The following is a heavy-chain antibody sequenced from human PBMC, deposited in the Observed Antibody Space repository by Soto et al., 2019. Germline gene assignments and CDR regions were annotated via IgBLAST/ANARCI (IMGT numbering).Heavy chain of an antibody. J-gene: IGHJ4*02. Sequence: PGGSLRLSCAASGFTFSSYGMHWVRQAPGKGLEWVAVISYDGSNKYYADSVKGRFTISRDNSKNTLYLQMNSLRAEDTAVYYCAKDHQRSSWHTGGRFDYWGQGTLVTVSS. CDR2: ISYDGSNK. D-gene: IGHD6-13*01. CDR1: GFTFSSYG. V-gene: IGHV3-30*18. CDR3: AKDHQRSSWHTGGRFDY.